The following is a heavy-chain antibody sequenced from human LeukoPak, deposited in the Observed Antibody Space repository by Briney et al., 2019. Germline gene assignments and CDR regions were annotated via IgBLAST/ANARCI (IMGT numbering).Heavy chain of an antibody. V-gene: IGHV4-59*01. CDR1: GGSISSYY. D-gene: IGHD3-10*01. J-gene: IGHJ5*02. CDR3: ARVDYYGSGSYEWFDP. Sequence: SETLSLTCTVSGGSISSYYWSWIRQPPGKGLEWIGYIYYSGSTNYNPSLKSRVTISVDTSKNQFSLKLSSVTAADTVVYYCARVDYYGSGSYEWFDPWGQGTLVTVSS. CDR2: IYYSGST.